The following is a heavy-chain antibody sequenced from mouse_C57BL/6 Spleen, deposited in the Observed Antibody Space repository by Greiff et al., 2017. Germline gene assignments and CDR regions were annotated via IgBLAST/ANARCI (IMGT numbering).Heavy chain of an antibody. J-gene: IGHJ2*01. CDR2: ISGGGGNT. CDR1: GFTFSSYT. Sequence: DVHLVESGGGLVKPGGSLKLSCAASGFTFSSYTMSWVRQTPEKRLEWVATISGGGGNTYYPDSVKGRFTISRDNAKNTLYLQMSSLRSEDTALYYCARQRIYYGNYDYFDYWGQGTTLTVSS. V-gene: IGHV5-9*01. D-gene: IGHD2-1*01. CDR3: ARQRIYYGNYDYFDY.